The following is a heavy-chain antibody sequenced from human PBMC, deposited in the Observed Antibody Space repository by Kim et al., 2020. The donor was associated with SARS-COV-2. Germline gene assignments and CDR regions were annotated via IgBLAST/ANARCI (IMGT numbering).Heavy chain of an antibody. J-gene: IGHJ6*02. V-gene: IGHV3-33*05. Sequence: GGSLRLSCAASGFTFSSYGMHWVRQAPGKGLEWVAVISYDGSNKYYADSVKGRFTISRDNSKNTLYLQMNSLRAEDTAVYYCAAIRSDSWYDYYYYYGMDVWGQGTTVTVSS. CDR1: GFTFSSYG. CDR2: ISYDGSNK. CDR3: AAIRSDSWYDYYYYYGMDV. D-gene: IGHD6-13*01.